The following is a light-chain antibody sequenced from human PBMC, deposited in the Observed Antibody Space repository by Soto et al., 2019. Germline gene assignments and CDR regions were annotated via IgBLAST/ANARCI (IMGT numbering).Light chain of an antibody. CDR2: AAS. V-gene: IGKV1-6*01. CDR3: LQDYNYPLT. CDR1: QGIRHY. Sequence: AIQMTQSPSSLSASVGDRVTITCRASQGIRHYLGWYQQKPGKAPKLLIYAASSLQSGVPSRFSCSGSGTDFTLTISSLQPEDFATYYCLQDYNYPLTFGGGNKVEIK. J-gene: IGKJ4*01.